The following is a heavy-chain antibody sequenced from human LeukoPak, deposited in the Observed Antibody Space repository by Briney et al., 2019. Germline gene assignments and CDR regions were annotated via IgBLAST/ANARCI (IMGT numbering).Heavy chain of an antibody. CDR1: GFTFSSYA. V-gene: IGHV3-23*01. Sequence: GGSLRLSCAASGFTFSSYAMSWVRQAPGKGLEWVSAISGSGGSAYYADSVKGRFTISRDNSKNTLYLQMNSLRAEDTAIYYCAKVLTGYCCYYGMDVWGQGTTVTVSS. J-gene: IGHJ6*02. CDR3: AKVLTGYCCYYGMDV. D-gene: IGHD3-9*01. CDR2: ISGSGGSA.